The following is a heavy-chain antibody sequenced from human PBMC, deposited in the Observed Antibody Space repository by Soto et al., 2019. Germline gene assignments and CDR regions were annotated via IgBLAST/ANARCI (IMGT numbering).Heavy chain of an antibody. CDR1: GGSFSGYY. CDR3: ARRDYGDSD. CDR2: INHSGST. Sequence: SETLSLTCAVYGGSFSGYYWSWTRQPPGKGLEWIGEINHSGSTNYNPSLKSRVTISVDTSKNQFSLKLSSVTAADTAVYYCARRDYGDSDWGQGTLVTVSS. D-gene: IGHD4-17*01. V-gene: IGHV4-34*01. J-gene: IGHJ1*01.